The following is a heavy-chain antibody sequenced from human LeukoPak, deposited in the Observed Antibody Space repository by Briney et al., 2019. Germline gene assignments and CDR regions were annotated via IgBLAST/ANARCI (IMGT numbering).Heavy chain of an antibody. CDR2: IYSGGTT. D-gene: IGHD1-26*01. J-gene: IGHJ1*01. Sequence: PEGSLRLSCAASGFTFGSNYMSWVRQAPGKGLEWVSFIYSGGTTYYADSVKGRFTISRDNSKNTLSLQMNSLRAEDTAVYYCARDGDSGSYLAYFQDWGQGTLVTVSS. CDR1: GFTFGSNY. CDR3: ARDGDSGSYLAYFQD. V-gene: IGHV3-53*01.